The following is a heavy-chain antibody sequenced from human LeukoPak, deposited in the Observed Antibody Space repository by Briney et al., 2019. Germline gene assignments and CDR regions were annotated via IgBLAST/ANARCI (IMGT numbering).Heavy chain of an antibody. J-gene: IGHJ4*02. Sequence: PGGSLRLSCAASGFTFSSYSMSWFRQAPGKGLECVGRIKSKTDGETTDYAAPVKGRFTISRDDSKNMLYLQMNSLKSEDTAVYYCTADLPPPRGYDYPFDYWGQGSLVTVSS. V-gene: IGHV3-15*01. CDR2: IKSKTDGETT. CDR1: GFTFSSYS. D-gene: IGHD5-12*01. CDR3: TADLPPPRGYDYPFDY.